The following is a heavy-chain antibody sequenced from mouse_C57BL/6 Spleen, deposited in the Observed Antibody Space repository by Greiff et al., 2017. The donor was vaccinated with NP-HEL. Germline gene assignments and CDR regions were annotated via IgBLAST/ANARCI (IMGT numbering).Heavy chain of an antibody. D-gene: IGHD2-1*01. J-gene: IGHJ2*01. Sequence: QVQLQQSGPGLVQPSQSLSITCTVSGFSLTSYGVHWVRQSPGQGLEWLGVIWSGGGTDYNAAFISRLSISKDNSKSKVFFQMNSLQAEDTAIYYCARKGIYYGNYFDYWGQGTTLTVSS. CDR2: IWSGGGT. CDR1: GFSLTSYG. CDR3: ARKGIYYGNYFDY. V-gene: IGHV2-2*01.